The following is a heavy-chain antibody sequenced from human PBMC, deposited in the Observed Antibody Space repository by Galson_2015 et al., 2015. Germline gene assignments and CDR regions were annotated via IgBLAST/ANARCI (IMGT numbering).Heavy chain of an antibody. CDR1: GFTFSSDW. V-gene: IGHV3-74*01. Sequence: SLRLSCAASGFTFSSDWMHWVRQAPEKGLVWVSRINSDGTDKTYADSVKGRFTISRDNAKNTLYLQMNSLRAEDTAVYYCARDPLWDRTVGFDYWGQGTLVTVSS. CDR3: ARDPLWDRTVGFDY. J-gene: IGHJ4*02. CDR2: INSDGTDK. D-gene: IGHD3-16*01.